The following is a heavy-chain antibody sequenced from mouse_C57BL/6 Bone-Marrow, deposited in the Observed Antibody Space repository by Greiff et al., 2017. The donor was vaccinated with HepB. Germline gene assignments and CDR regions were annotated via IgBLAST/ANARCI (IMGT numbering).Heavy chain of an antibody. J-gene: IGHJ4*01. V-gene: IGHV1-81*01. CDR3: ARLLRYQLRGWAMDY. D-gene: IGHD1-1*01. CDR1: GYTFTSYG. Sequence: VQLQQSGAELARPGASVKLSCKASGYTFTSYGISWVKQRTGQGLEWIGEIYPRSGNTYYNEKFKGKATLTADKSSSTAYMELRSLTSEDSAVYFCARLLRYQLRGWAMDYWGQGTSGTVSS. CDR2: IYPRSGNT.